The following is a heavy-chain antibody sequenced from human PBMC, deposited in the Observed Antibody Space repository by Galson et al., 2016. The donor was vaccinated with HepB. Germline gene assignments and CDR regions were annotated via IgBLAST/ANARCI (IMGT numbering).Heavy chain of an antibody. CDR2: ISDYGTNK. CDR3: STWGFTLGIDH. CDR1: GLTFSRYA. D-gene: IGHD3-10*01. V-gene: IGHV3-30-3*01. Sequence: SLRLSCAISGLTFSRYAMQWVRQAPGKGLEWVAVISDYGTNKNYAESVKGRFTISRDNSEETLYLQMNSLKTEDTATYYCSTWGFTLGIDHWGRGILVTVSS. J-gene: IGHJ4*02.